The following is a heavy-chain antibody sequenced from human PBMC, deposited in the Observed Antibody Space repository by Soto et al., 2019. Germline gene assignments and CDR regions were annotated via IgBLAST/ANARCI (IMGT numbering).Heavy chain of an antibody. V-gene: IGHV1-3*01. CDR3: ATARVPPPHYCYYYYMDV. CDR2: INAGNGNT. CDR1: GYTFTSYA. Sequence: ASVKVSCKASGYTFTSYAMHWVRQAPGQGLEWMGWINAGNGNTKYSQKFQGRVTITRDTSASTAYMELSSLRSEDAAVYYCATARVPPPHYCYYYYMDVWGKGTTVTVSS. J-gene: IGHJ6*03.